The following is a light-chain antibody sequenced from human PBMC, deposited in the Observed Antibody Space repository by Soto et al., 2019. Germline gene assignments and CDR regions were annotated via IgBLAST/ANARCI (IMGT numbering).Light chain of an antibody. J-gene: IGLJ1*01. CDR1: SSVVGGYNY. Sequence: QSALTQPRSVSGSPGQSVTISCTGTSSVVGGYNYVSWYQQHPGKAPNLMVYDVNKRPSGVPDRFSGSKSGNTASLTISGLQAEDEADYYCCSYAGSYTSGVFGTGTKLTVL. V-gene: IGLV2-11*01. CDR3: CSYAGSYTSGV. CDR2: DVN.